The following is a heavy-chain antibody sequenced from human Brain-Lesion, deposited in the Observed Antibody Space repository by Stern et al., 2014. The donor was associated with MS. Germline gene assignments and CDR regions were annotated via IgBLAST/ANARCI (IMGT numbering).Heavy chain of an antibody. D-gene: IGHD3-10*01. V-gene: IGHV4-39*01. CDR1: GGSISSSSYY. J-gene: IGHJ4*02. Sequence: QLQLQESGPGLVKPSETLSLTCTVSGGSISSSSYYWGWLRQPPGKGLEWIGSIYYRGSTYYNTFPKRPITITMDTSKNQFSMRRSFVSAADTAVYFCAKLWLGELPESPFDYWGQGTLVTVSS. CDR2: IYYRGST. CDR3: AKLWLGELPESPFDY.